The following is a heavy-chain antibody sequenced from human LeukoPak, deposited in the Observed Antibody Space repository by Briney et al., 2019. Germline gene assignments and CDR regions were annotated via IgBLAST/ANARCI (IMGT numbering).Heavy chain of an antibody. CDR1: GFTFNSYG. Sequence: GGSLRLSLAASGFTFNSYGMHWVRQAPGKGLEGVAVISYDGSNKYYADSVKGRFTISRDNSKNTLYLQMNSLRAEDTAVYYCAKDYGNANWHDVGYWGQGTLVTVSS. J-gene: IGHJ4*02. CDR3: AKDYGNANWHDVGY. V-gene: IGHV3-30*18. CDR2: ISYDGSNK. D-gene: IGHD1-1*01.